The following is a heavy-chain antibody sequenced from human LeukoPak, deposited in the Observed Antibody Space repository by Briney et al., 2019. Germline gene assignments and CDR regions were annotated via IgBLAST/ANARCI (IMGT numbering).Heavy chain of an antibody. CDR3: ARGRIAVANWFDP. CDR1: GYTFTGYY. Sequence: ASMKVSCKASGYTFTGYYMHWVRQAPGQGLEWMGWINPNSGGTNYAQKFQGRVTMTRDTSISTAYMELSRLRSDDTAVYYCARGRIAVANWFDPWGQGTLVTVSS. J-gene: IGHJ5*02. V-gene: IGHV1-2*02. CDR2: INPNSGGT. D-gene: IGHD6-19*01.